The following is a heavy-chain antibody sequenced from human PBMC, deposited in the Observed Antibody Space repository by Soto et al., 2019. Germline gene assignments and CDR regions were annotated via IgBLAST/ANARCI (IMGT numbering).Heavy chain of an antibody. D-gene: IGHD6-13*01. J-gene: IGHJ4*02. CDR2: FYPGDSDT. Sequence: GESLKMSCKGSGYRFTSYWIGWGRQMPGKGLEWMGIFYPGDSDTRYSPSFQGQVTISADKSISTAYLQWRSLKGSDTAMYYCAISSIAAAGFDYWGQGTLVTVSS. CDR1: GYRFTSYW. CDR3: AISSIAAAGFDY. V-gene: IGHV5-51*01.